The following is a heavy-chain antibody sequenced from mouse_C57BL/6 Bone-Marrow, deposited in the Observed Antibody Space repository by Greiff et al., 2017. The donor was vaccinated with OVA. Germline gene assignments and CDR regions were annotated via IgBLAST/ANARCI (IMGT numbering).Heavy chain of an antibody. CDR1: GYTFTSYW. CDR2: IDPSDSYT. V-gene: IGHV1-59*01. Sequence: QVQLQQPGAELVRPGPSVKLSCKASGYTFTSYWMNWVKQRPGQGLEWIGVIDPSDSYTNYNQKFKGKATLTVDTSSSTAYMQLSSLTSEDSAVYYCARLGVTAPFAYWGQGTLVTVSA. D-gene: IGHD2-2*01. J-gene: IGHJ3*01. CDR3: ARLGVTAPFAY.